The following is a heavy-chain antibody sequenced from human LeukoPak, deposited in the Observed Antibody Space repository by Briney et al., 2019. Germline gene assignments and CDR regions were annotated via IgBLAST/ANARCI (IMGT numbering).Heavy chain of an antibody. V-gene: IGHV6-1*01. CDR1: GDSVSINSAA. CDR2: TYQRSKWYN. D-gene: IGHD6-19*01. CDR3: ARSPSPYSSDWYFDY. Sequence: QTLSLTCAISGDSVSINSAAWNWIRQSPSRGLEWLGRTYQRSKWYNDYAVSVKSRITINPGISKNQFSLQLNSVTPEDTAVYYCARSPSPYSSDWYFDYWGQGTLVTVSS. J-gene: IGHJ4*02.